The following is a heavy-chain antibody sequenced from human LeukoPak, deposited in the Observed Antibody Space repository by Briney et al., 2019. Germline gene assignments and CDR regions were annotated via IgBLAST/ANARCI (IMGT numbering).Heavy chain of an antibody. CDR1: GGSISSSNW. CDR3: ARHVHVSMIVVILSDYFDY. D-gene: IGHD3-22*01. CDR2: IYHSGST. V-gene: IGHV4-4*02. J-gene: IGHJ4*02. Sequence: PSGTLSLTCAVSGGSISSSNWWSWVRQPPGKGLEWIGEIYHSGSTNYNPSLKSRVTISADTSKNQFSLRLTSVTAADTAVYYCARHVHVSMIVVILSDYFDYWGRGTLVSVSS.